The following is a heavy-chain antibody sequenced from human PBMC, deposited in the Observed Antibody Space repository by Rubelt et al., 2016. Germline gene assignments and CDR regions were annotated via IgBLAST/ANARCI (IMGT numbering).Heavy chain of an antibody. CDR1: GGSIIPYC. V-gene: IGHV4-59*08. CDR3: ARHLRSGSGYYSPFVY. D-gene: IGHD3-22*01. J-gene: IGHJ4*02. CDR2: ILYTGTT. Sequence: QVQLQESGPGLVKPSETLSLTCTVSGGSIIPYCWSWIRQPPGKGLEWIGYILYTGTTDSNPTPTDRVTKTDTTSKSQFSRKLSSVTAADTAVYYCARHLRSGSGYYSPFVYWGQGTLVTVSS.